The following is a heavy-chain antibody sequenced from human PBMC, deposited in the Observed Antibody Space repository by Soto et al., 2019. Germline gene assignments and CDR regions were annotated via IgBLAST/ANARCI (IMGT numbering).Heavy chain of an antibody. D-gene: IGHD2-2*02. Sequence: GGSLRLSCTASGFTFSDYAMSWVRQPPGKGLEWVSVISAGGSTYYTDSVKGRFTVSRANSKNTLYLQMNSLRAEDTAVYYCANVPIWCSSTSCYTEGFDYWGQGTLVTVSS. J-gene: IGHJ4*02. CDR3: ANVPIWCSSTSCYTEGFDY. CDR1: GFTFSDYA. CDR2: ISAGGST. V-gene: IGHV3-23*01.